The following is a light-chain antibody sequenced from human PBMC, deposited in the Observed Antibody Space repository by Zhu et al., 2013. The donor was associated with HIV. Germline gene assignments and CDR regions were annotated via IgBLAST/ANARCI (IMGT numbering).Light chain of an antibody. J-gene: IGLJ3*02. CDR1: SGSIASNY. CDR2: EDN. CDR3: QSYDSSILV. V-gene: IGLV6-57*01. Sequence: NFMLTQPHSVSESPGKTVTISCTRTSGSIASNYVQWYQQRPGSSPTTVIYEDNQRPSGVPDRFSGSIDSSSNSASLTISGLKTEDEADYYCQSYDSSILVFGGGTKLTFL.